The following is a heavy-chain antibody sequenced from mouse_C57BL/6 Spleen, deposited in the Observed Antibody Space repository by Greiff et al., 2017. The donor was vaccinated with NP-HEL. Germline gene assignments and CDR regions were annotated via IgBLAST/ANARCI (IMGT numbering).Heavy chain of an antibody. D-gene: IGHD1-1*01. CDR3: ARNWEYYGSSYVEYYAMDY. V-gene: IGHV2-9-1*01. J-gene: IGHJ4*01. CDR2: IWTGGGT. Sequence: QVQLKESGPGLVAPSQSLSITCTVSGFSLTSYAISWVRQPPGKGLEWLGVIWTGGGTHYNSAIKSRLSIRTDNSKSQVFLKMNRLQTDDRARYYCARNWEYYGSSYVEYYAMDYWGQGTSVTVSS. CDR1: GFSLTSYA.